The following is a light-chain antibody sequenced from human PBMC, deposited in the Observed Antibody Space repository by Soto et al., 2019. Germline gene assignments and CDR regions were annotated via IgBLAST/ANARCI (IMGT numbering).Light chain of an antibody. CDR1: SSDVGGYNH. CDR2: AVS. CDR3: CSHTSLSTVV. Sequence: QSALTQPASVSGSPGQSITISCTGTSSDVGGYNHVSWYQHSPGKAPKLILFAVSDRPSGVSHRFSGSKSGNTASLTISGLQADDEADYYCCSHTSLSTVVFGGGTKLTVL. V-gene: IGLV2-14*01. J-gene: IGLJ2*01.